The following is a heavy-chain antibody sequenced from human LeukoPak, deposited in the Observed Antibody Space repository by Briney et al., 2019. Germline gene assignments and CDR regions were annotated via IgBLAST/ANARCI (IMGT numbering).Heavy chain of an antibody. V-gene: IGHV4-39*07. D-gene: IGHD3-22*01. CDR3: ARSRRNSSGYYYWFDP. J-gene: IGHJ5*02. CDR1: GGSISSSSYY. Sequence: SETLSLTCTVSGGSISSSSYYWGWIRQPPGKGLEWIGSIYYSGSTYYNPSLKSRVTISVGTSKNQFSLKLSSVTAADTAVYYCARSRRNSSGYYYWFDPWGQGTLVTVSS. CDR2: IYYSGST.